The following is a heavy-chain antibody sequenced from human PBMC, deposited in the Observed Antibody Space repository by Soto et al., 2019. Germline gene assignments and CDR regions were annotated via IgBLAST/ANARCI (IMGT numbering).Heavy chain of an antibody. CDR1: GFTFSSYS. CDR2: ISSSSSYI. V-gene: IGHV3-21*01. J-gene: IGHJ6*02. CDR3: ASEYDILPGRVDYYYYGMDV. Sequence: EVQLVESGGGLVKPGGSLRLSCAASGFTFSSYSMNWVRQAPGKGLEWVSSISSSSSYIYYADSVKGRFTISRDNAKNSLYLQMNSLRAEDTAVYYCASEYDILPGRVDYYYYGMDVWGQGTTVTVSS. D-gene: IGHD3-9*01.